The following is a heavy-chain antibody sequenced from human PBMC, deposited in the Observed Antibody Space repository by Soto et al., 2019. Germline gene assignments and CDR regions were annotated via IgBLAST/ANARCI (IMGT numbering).Heavy chain of an antibody. V-gene: IGHV4-59*01. Sequence: PSETLSLTCTVSGDSISSYYWSWIRQPPGKGLEWIGYVYYSGSTNYNPSLRSRVTISIDTSKSQFSLRLSSVTAADTAFYYCAKGRRPFCSGGTCYWTDDYWGQGTLVTVSS. CDR2: VYYSGST. CDR3: AKGRRPFCSGGTCYWTDDY. D-gene: IGHD2-15*01. CDR1: GDSISSYY. J-gene: IGHJ4*02.